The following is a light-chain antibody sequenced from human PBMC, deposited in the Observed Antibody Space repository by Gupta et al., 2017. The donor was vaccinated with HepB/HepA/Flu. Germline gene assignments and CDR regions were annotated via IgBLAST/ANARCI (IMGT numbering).Light chain of an antibody. J-gene: IGKJ4*01. V-gene: IGKV1-39*01. Sequence: DIQMTQSPSSLSASVGDSVTITCRASQSISSYLNWYQQKPGKAPTLLIYAASSLQSVVPSRFSGSGSATDFTLTISSLQPEDFATYYCQQSYSTPLTFGGGTKVEIK. CDR3: QQSYSTPLT. CDR1: QSISSY. CDR2: AAS.